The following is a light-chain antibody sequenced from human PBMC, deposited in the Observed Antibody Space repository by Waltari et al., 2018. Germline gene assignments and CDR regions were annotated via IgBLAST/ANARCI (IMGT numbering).Light chain of an antibody. CDR1: QSVSKA. CDR3: QHYVSLPVT. J-gene: IGKJ1*01. Sequence: SCRASQSVSKALAWYQQNPGQAPRLPIYGASNRATGIPDRFSGSGSGTDFSLIISRLEPEDFAVYYCQHYVSLPVTFGQGTKVEIK. CDR2: GAS. V-gene: IGKV3-20*01.